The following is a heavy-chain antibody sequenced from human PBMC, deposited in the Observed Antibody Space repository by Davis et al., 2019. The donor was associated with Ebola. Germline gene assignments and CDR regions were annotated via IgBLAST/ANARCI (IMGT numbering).Heavy chain of an antibody. Sequence: AASVKVSCKASGHSFTTYGVHWLRQAPGQGPEWLGWISANNEYTNYAQKLQGRVTMTTDTSTRTAYMELRSLRSDDTAVYYCARDLGMVYSYYMDVWGKGTTVTVSS. D-gene: IGHD7-27*01. CDR2: ISANNEYT. CDR3: ARDLGMVYSYYMDV. V-gene: IGHV1-18*01. CDR1: GHSFTTYG. J-gene: IGHJ6*03.